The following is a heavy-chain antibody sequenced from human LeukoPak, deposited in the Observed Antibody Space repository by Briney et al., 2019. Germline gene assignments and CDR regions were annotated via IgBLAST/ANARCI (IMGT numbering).Heavy chain of an antibody. J-gene: IGHJ4*02. CDR1: GFTFSSYA. CDR2: IRESGGST. CDR3: AKTKPYGTTWYGGID. Sequence: GGSLRLSCVASGFTFSSYAMSWVRQAPGKGLEWVSAIRESGGSTHYADSVKGRFTISRDNSKNALYLQMNSLRAEDTAVYYCAKTKPYGTTWYGGIDWGQGALVTVSS. D-gene: IGHD6-13*01. V-gene: IGHV3-23*01.